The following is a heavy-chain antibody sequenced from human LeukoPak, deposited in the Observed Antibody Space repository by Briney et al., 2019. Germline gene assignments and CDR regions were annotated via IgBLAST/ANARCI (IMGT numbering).Heavy chain of an antibody. CDR3: ARDQYSYAHAAH. V-gene: IGHV3-66*01. CDR2: IYSGGTT. CDR1: GFTFSSSW. J-gene: IGHJ4*02. Sequence: GGSLSLSCAASGFTFSSSWMHWVRKAPGKGLEWVSVIYSGGTTYYADSVKGRFTISRDNSKNTLHLQMNSLRAEDTAVYYCARDQYSYAHAAHWGQGTLVTVSS. D-gene: IGHD5-18*01.